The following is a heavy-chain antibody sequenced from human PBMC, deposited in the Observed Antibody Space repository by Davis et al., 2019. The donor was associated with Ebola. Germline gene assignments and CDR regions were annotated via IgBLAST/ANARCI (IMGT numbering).Heavy chain of an antibody. CDR1: GFTFTSYA. CDR2: IRGSGGST. D-gene: IGHD6-19*01. CDR3: ARGSSGWYYYYYGMDV. V-gene: IGHV3-23*01. J-gene: IGHJ6*02. Sequence: PGGSLRLSCAASGFTFTSYAMSCVRHAHGKGLEWVSAIRGSGGSTYYADSVKGRFTISRDNTKNTLYLQMNSLRAEDTAVYYCARGSSGWYYYYYGMDVWGQGTTVTVSS.